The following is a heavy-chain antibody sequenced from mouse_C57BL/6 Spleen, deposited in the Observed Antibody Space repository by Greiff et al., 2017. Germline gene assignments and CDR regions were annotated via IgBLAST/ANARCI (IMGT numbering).Heavy chain of an antibody. D-gene: IGHD2-3*01. CDR1: GFNIKDDY. CDR3: TTRWLLRAMDY. Sequence: VQLQQSGAELVRPGASVKLSCTASGFNIKDDYMHWVKQRPEQGLEWIGWIDPENGDTEYASKFQGKATITADTSSTPAYLQLSSLTTEDTAVYYCTTRWLLRAMDYGGQGASVTVSS. CDR2: IDPENGDT. V-gene: IGHV14-4*01. J-gene: IGHJ4*01.